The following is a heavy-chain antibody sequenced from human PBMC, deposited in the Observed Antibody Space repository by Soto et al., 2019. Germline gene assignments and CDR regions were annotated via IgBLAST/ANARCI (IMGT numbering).Heavy chain of an antibody. V-gene: IGHV4-39*01. D-gene: IGHD4-17*01. CDR3: ARGLNDYGERWFDP. Sequence: SETLSLTCTVSGGSISSSDYYWGWIRQPPGKGLEWIGNIYYSGSASYNPSLKSRVTISVDTSRNQVSLKLSSVTAADTAVYYCARGLNDYGERWFDPWGQGTLVTVSS. CDR2: IYYSGSA. CDR1: GGSISSSDYY. J-gene: IGHJ5*02.